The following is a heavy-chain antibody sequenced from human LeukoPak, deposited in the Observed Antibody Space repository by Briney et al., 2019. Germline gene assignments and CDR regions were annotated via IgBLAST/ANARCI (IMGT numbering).Heavy chain of an antibody. V-gene: IGHV1-18*01. Sequence: ASVKVSCKASGYTFTSYGISWVRQAPGQGLEWMGWISASNGNTNYAQKLQGRVTMTTYTSTSTAYMELRSLRSDDTAVYYCARDGSYYDSSGYYWAYYFDYWGQGTLVTVSS. D-gene: IGHD3-22*01. CDR3: ARDGSYYDSSGYYWAYYFDY. CDR2: ISASNGNT. J-gene: IGHJ4*02. CDR1: GYTFTSYG.